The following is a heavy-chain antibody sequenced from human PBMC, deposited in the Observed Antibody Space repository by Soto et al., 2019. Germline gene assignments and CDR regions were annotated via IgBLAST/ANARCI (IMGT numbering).Heavy chain of an antibody. CDR3: ARDLEQRVHSYGIFGY. V-gene: IGHV1-18*01. D-gene: IGHD5-18*01. CDR1: GYTFTSYD. CDR2: ISANNGNT. J-gene: IGHJ4*02. Sequence: GASVKVSCKASGYTFTSYDINWVRQATGQGLEWMGWISANNGNTNYAQKLQGRVTMTTDTSTSTAYMELRSLRSDDTAVYYCARDLEQRVHSYGIFGYWGQGTLVTVSS.